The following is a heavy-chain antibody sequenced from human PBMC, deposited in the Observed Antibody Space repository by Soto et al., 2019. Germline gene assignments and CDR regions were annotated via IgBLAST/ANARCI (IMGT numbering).Heavy chain of an antibody. CDR3: ARGYDFWSGTPGY. CDR1: GGSISSGDYS. CDR2: IYHSEKT. J-gene: IGHJ4*02. V-gene: IGHV4-30-2*01. D-gene: IGHD3-3*01. Sequence: QLQLQESGSGLVKPSQTLSLTCAVSGGSISSGDYSWSWIRQPPGKGLEWIGYIYHSEKTYYNPSLKSRVTISVDSSKNQFSLKLNSVTAADTAVYYCARGYDFWSGTPGYWGQGTLVTVSS.